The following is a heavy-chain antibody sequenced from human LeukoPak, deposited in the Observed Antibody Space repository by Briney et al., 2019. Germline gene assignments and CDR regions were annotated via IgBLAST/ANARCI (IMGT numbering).Heavy chain of an antibody. J-gene: IGHJ4*02. CDR1: GFTFSSYA. CDR2: ISGSGGST. Sequence: GSLRLSCAASGFTFSSYAMSWVRQAPGKGLEWVSAISGSGGSTYYADSVKGRFTISRDNSKNTLYLQMNSLRAEDTAVYYCAKVGDCSGGSCYSFYFDYWGQGTLVTVSS. D-gene: IGHD2-15*01. CDR3: AKVGDCSGGSCYSFYFDY. V-gene: IGHV3-23*01.